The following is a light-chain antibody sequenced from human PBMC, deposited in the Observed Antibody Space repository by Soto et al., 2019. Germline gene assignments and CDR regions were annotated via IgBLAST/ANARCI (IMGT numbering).Light chain of an antibody. CDR1: QSVLYSSNNKNY. CDR3: QQYESTPPT. Sequence: DIVMTQSPDSLAVSLGERATINCKSSQSVLYSSNNKNYLAWYQQRPGQPPKLLIYWASTRESGVPDRFSGSGSGKDFTLTITNLQAEYVAVYYCQQYESTPPTFGQGTKLEIK. J-gene: IGKJ2*01. CDR2: WAS. V-gene: IGKV4-1*01.